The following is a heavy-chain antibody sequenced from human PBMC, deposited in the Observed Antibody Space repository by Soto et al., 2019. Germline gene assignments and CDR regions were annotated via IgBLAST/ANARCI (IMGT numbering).Heavy chain of an antibody. D-gene: IGHD1-7*01. V-gene: IGHV3-64D*06. Sequence: WGSLRLSFSASGFTFLSYAMHWVRQAPGKGLEYVSAIGSNGGSTYYADSVKGRFTMSRDNSKNTLYLEMSSLRAEDTAMYYCVKDQDWNYALNDAFDXWGQVTRVPVS. CDR1: GFTFLSYA. CDR3: VKDQDWNYALNDAFDX. CDR2: IGSNGGST. J-gene: IGHJ3*02.